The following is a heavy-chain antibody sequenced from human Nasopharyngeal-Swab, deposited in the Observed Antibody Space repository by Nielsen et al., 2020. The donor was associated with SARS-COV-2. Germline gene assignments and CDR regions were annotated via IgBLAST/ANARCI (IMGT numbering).Heavy chain of an antibody. V-gene: IGHV3-48*01. J-gene: IGHJ2*01. CDR3: ARDILEGYGDSWYFDL. CDR2: ISSSSSTI. D-gene: IGHD4-17*01. Sequence: GESLKISCAASGFTFSSYSMNWVRQAPGKGLEWVSYISSSSSTIYYADSVKGRFTISRDNAKNSLYLQMNSLRAEDTAVYYCARDILEGYGDSWYFDLWGRGTPVTVSS. CDR1: GFTFSSYS.